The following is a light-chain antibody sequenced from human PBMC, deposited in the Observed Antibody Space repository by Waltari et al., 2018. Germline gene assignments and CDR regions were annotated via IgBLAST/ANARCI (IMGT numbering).Light chain of an antibody. CDR3: QAWDSNTGV. V-gene: IGLV3-1*01. Sequence: SYELTQPPSVSVSPGQTASITCSGDKLGNKYVCWYQQKPGQSPVLVIYQDSKRPSGIPELFADSNPGNTATLTIIGTQAMDEADYYCQAWDSNTGVFGGGAKLTVL. J-gene: IGLJ3*02. CDR2: QDS. CDR1: KLGNKY.